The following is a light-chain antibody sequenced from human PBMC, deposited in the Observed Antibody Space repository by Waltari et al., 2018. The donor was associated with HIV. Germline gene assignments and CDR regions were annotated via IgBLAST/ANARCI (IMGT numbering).Light chain of an antibody. V-gene: IGKV3-11*01. J-gene: IGKJ4*01. CDR1: QSVFTY. CDR3: QQRTKWPT. Sequence: EIVLTQSPATLSLSPGERATLSCRASQSVFTYLAWYQQKPGQAPRLLIYDASNRATGIPARFSASGSGTDFTLTISSLGPEDFAVYFCQQRTKWPTFGGGTKVEIK. CDR2: DAS.